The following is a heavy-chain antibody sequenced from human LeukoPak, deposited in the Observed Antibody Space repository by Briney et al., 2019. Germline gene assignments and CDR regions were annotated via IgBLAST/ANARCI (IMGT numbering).Heavy chain of an antibody. V-gene: IGHV4-59*01. CDR3: ARSDTAMAYYFDY. J-gene: IGHJ4*02. CDR1: GGSISSYY. CDR2: IYYSGST. D-gene: IGHD5-18*01. Sequence: SETLSLTCTVSGGSISSYYWSWIRQPPGKGLEWIGYIYYSGSTNYNPSLKSRVTISVDTSKNQFSLKLSSVTAADTAVYYCARSDTAMAYYFDYWGRGTLVTVSS.